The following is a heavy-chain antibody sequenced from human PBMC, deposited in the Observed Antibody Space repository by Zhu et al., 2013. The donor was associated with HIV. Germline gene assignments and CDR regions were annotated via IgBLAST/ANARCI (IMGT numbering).Heavy chain of an antibody. J-gene: IGHJ4*02. D-gene: IGHD1-26*01. CDR2: IYSGGST. CDR3: ARAVSGSYYEFDY. CDR1: GFTVSSNY. Sequence: EVQLVESGGGLIQPGGSLRLSCAASGFTVSSNYMSWVRQAPGKGLEWVSVIYSGGSTYYADSVKGRFTISRDNSKNTLYLQMNSLRAEDTAVYYCARAVSGSYYEFDYWGQGTLVTVSS. V-gene: IGHV3-53*01.